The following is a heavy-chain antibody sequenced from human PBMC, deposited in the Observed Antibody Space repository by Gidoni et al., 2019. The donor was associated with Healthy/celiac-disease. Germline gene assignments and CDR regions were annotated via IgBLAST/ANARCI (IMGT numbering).Heavy chain of an antibody. CDR1: GSTFSSDS. J-gene: IGHJ4*02. Sequence: EVQLVESGGGLVKPGGSLRLSCAASGSTFSSDSMTWFRQAPGKGLESVSSISSISSYIYYADSVKGRFTISRDNAKNSLYLQMISLRSEGTAVYYCARDRCDYAGFDYWGQGTLVTVSS. D-gene: IGHD4-17*01. CDR3: ARDRCDYAGFDY. CDR2: ISSISSYI. V-gene: IGHV3-21*01.